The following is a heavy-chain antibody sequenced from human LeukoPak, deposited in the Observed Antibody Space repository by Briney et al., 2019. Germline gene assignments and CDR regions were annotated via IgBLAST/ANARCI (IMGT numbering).Heavy chain of an antibody. D-gene: IGHD3-22*01. CDR1: GFTLSNYA. Sequence: GGSLRLSCAASGFTLSNYAMSWVRQAPGKGLEWVSAISDSGGSTYYADSVKGRFTISRDNSKNTLYLQMNSLRAEDTAVYYCAKDLYYDSSPPYYFDYWGQGTLVTVSS. J-gene: IGHJ4*02. V-gene: IGHV3-23*01. CDR2: ISDSGGST. CDR3: AKDLYYDSSPPYYFDY.